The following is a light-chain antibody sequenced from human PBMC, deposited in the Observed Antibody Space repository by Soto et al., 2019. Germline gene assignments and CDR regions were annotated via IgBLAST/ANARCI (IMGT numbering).Light chain of an antibody. J-gene: IGLJ2*01. CDR3: SSYTSSSTLE. V-gene: IGLV2-14*01. Sequence: QSALTQPASVSGSPGQSITISCTGTSSDGGGYNYVSWYQQHPGKAPKLMIYDVSNRPSGVSNRFSGSKSGNTASLTISGLQDEDEADYYCSSYTSSSTLEFGGGTKLTVL. CDR1: SSDGGGYNY. CDR2: DVS.